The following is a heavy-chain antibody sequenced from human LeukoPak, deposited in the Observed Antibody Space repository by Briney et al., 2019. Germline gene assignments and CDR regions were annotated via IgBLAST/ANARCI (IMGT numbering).Heavy chain of an antibody. CDR3: ARGFLEWLLASGDYYYYMDV. Sequence: GGSLRLSCAASGFTFSSYWMSWVRQAPGKGLEWVANIKKDGSEKYYVDSVKGRFTISRDNAKNSLYLQMNSLRAEDTAVYYCARGFLEWLLASGDYYYYMDVWGKGTTVTVSS. D-gene: IGHD3-3*01. CDR1: GFTFSSYW. J-gene: IGHJ6*03. V-gene: IGHV3-7*03. CDR2: IKKDGSEK.